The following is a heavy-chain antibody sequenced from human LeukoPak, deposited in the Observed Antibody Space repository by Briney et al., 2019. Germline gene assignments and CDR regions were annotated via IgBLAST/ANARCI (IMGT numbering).Heavy chain of an antibody. Sequence: GGSLRLSCAASGFTFSNYAMSWVRQAPGKGLEWVSAISGSADSTYDADSVKGRFTISRDNSKNTLYLQMNSLRAEDTALYYCAKDPGYNYGNYFDYWGQRTLVTVSS. CDR2: ISGSADST. V-gene: IGHV3-23*01. CDR3: AKDPGYNYGNYFDY. CDR1: GFTFSNYA. J-gene: IGHJ4*02. D-gene: IGHD5-18*01.